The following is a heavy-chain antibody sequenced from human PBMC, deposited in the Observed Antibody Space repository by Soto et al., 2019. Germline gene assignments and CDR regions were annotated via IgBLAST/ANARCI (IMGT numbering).Heavy chain of an antibody. CDR3: ARGDTLYDWFDP. Sequence: ASVKVSCKASGYTFTGYAMHWVRQAPGQRLEWMGWINAGNGNTKYSQKFQGRVTITRDTSASTAYMELSSLRSEDTAVYYCARGDTLYDWFDPWGQGTLVTVSS. J-gene: IGHJ5*02. D-gene: IGHD5-18*01. V-gene: IGHV1-3*01. CDR1: GYTFTGYA. CDR2: INAGNGNT.